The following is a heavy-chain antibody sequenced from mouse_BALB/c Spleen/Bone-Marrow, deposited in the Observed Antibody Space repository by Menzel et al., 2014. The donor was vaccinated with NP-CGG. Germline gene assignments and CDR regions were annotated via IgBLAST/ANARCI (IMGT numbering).Heavy chain of an antibody. D-gene: IGHD2-2*01. CDR2: ISSGGSYT. J-gene: IGHJ4*01. CDR3: ARRGYDAAPYAMAS. V-gene: IGHV5-6*03. Sequence: EVQLVESGGGLVKPGGSLKLSCAASGFTFSSYGMSWVRQTPDKRLEWVATISSGGSYTYYPDSVKGRFTISRDNAKNTLYLQKWSLKSEDSAMYYCARRGYDAAPYAMASWGQGTSVTVSS. CDR1: GFTFSSYG.